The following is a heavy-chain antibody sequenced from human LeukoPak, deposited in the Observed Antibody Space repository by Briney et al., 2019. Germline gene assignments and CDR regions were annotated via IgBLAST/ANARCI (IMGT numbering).Heavy chain of an antibody. CDR3: ARGQRGYSYGYPYYYMDV. J-gene: IGHJ6*03. D-gene: IGHD5-18*01. CDR1: GASISSYY. Sequence: SETLSLTCTVSGASISSYYWSWIRQPAGKALEWIGRIYVTGSTTYNPSLESRVTISVDTSKNQFSLKLSSVTAADTAVYYCARGQRGYSYGYPYYYMDVWGKGTTVTISS. CDR2: IYVTGST. V-gene: IGHV4-4*07.